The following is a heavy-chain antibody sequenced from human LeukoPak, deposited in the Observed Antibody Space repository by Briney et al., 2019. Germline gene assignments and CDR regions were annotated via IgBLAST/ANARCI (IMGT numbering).Heavy chain of an antibody. CDR1: GGSIRSNY. J-gene: IGHJ1*01. Sequence: SETLSLTCTVSGGSIRSNYWSWIRQSPGKGLEWMGYIYYSGGTTYNPSLKSRVTISADTSKNQFHLKLNSVTAADTTIYYCARVAIETTIPYINVGGQGTLVTVSS. D-gene: IGHD5-24*01. V-gene: IGHV4-59*01. CDR2: IYYSGGT. CDR3: ARVAIETTIPYINV.